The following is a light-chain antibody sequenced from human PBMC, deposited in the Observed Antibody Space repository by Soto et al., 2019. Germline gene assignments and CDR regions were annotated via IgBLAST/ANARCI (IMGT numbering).Light chain of an antibody. Sequence: ELVLTQSPATLSLSPGERATLACRVSQSVSSYLAWYQQKPCQAPRLLIYDASNRATGIPARFSGSGSCTDFTLTISSLEPEDFAVYYCQQRSNCPLTFGGGTKVEIK. V-gene: IGKV3-11*01. CDR1: QSVSSY. CDR2: DAS. CDR3: QQRSNCPLT. J-gene: IGKJ4*01.